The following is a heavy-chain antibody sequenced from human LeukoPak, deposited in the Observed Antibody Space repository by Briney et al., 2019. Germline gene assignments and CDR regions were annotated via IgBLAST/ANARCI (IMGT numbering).Heavy chain of an antibody. CDR2: ISHSGST. Sequence: SETLSLTCTVSGGSISSHYWSWIRQPPGKGLEGIGYISHSGSTKYNPSLKSRVTISIDTSKNQFSLRLSSVTAADTAVYYCARGGDSSHWFAPWGQGTLVTVSS. J-gene: IGHJ5*02. CDR1: GGSISSHY. D-gene: IGHD6-13*01. V-gene: IGHV4-59*11. CDR3: ARGGDSSHWFAP.